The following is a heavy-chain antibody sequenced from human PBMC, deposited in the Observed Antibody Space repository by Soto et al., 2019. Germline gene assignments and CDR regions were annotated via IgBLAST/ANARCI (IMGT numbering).Heavy chain of an antibody. CDR2: IKSKTDGGTA. J-gene: IGHJ4*02. D-gene: IGHD3-9*01. Sequence: PGGSLRTSCVASGFHLSHPWMTWVPQAAGRGLDGVGRIKSKTDGGTADYAAPVKGRPTISRDDSKNTVYLQMNSLKTEDTAVYYCTTGIYYDILTGYHNVAYWGQGALVTVSS. CDR3: TTGIYYDILTGYHNVAY. CDR1: GFHLSHPW. V-gene: IGHV3-15*01.